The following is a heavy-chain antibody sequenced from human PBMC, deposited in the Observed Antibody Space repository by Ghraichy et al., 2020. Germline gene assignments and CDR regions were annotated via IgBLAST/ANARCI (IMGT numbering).Heavy chain of an antibody. Sequence: SETLSLTCTVSGGSISSSSYYWGWIRQPPGKGLEWIGSIYYSGSTYYNPSLKSRVTISVDTSKNQFSLKLSSVTAADTAVFYCARRRYSYGRAFDYWGQGTLVTVSS. CDR1: GGSISSSSYY. CDR3: ARRRYSYGRAFDY. CDR2: IYYSGST. V-gene: IGHV4-39*01. J-gene: IGHJ4*02. D-gene: IGHD5-18*01.